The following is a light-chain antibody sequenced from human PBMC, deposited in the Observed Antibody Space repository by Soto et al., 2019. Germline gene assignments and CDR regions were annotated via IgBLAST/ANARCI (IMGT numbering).Light chain of an antibody. CDR1: QNIRSY. J-gene: IGKJ1*01. CDR2: ATS. CDR3: QQGYSSRWT. V-gene: IGKV1-39*01. Sequence: DIQMTQSPSSLSASVGDRVTITCRASQNIRSYLNWYQQKPGKAPQLLIYATSSFQTGVPSRFSASGSGTDFSLVISDLQPEDSATYYCQQGYSSRWTSGRGTKVEI.